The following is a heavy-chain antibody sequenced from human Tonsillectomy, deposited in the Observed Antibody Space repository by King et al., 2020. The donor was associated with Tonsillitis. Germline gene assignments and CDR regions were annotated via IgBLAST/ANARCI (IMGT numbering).Heavy chain of an antibody. CDR3: AKGWVEMDA. V-gene: IGHV3-23*04. CDR2: IRGSAGGT. D-gene: IGHD5-24*01. Sequence: VQLVESGGGFVQPGGSLRLSCAASGFTFSSCAMTWVRRAPGMRLEWVSAIRGSAGGTYYAESVKGRFTISRDNSKNTLYLQMNSLRAEDTAVYYCAKGWVEMDAWGQGTLVTVSS. J-gene: IGHJ4*02. CDR1: GFTFSSCA.